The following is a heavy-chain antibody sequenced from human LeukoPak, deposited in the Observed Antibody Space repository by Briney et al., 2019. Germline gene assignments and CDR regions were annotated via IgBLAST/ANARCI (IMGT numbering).Heavy chain of an antibody. D-gene: IGHD6-19*01. CDR1: GFTFSSYG. CDR3: AKDVVGQQWLENY. J-gene: IGHJ4*02. Sequence: PGGSLRLSCAASGFTFSSYGMHWVRQAPGKGLEWVAFIRYDGSNKYYADSVKGRFTISRDNSKNTLSLQMNSLRPEDTALYYCAKDVVGQQWLENYWGQGTLVTVSS. V-gene: IGHV3-30*02. CDR2: IRYDGSNK.